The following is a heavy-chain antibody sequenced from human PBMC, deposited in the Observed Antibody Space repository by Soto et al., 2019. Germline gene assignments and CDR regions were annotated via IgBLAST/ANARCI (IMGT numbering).Heavy chain of an antibody. CDR1: GGTFSSYA. V-gene: IGHV1-69*06. CDR3: ARVNKQLGYDYGMDV. CDR2: IIPIFGTA. D-gene: IGHD6-6*01. J-gene: IGHJ6*02. Sequence: QVQLVQSGAEVKKPGSSVKVSCKASGGTFSSYAISWVRQAPGQGLEWMGGIIPIFGTANYAQKFQGRVTITADKSTSTAYIELSSLRSDDTAVYYCARVNKQLGYDYGMDVWGQGTTVTVSS.